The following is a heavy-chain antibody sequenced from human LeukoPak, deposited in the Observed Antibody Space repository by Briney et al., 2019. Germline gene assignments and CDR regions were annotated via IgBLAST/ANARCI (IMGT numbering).Heavy chain of an antibody. CDR3: ARGDCSSTICYSPMDV. J-gene: IGHJ6*03. Sequence: SETLSLTCAVYGGSFSGYYWSWIRQPPGKGLEWIGEINHSGSTNYNPSLKSRVTISVDTSKNQFSLKVSSVTAADTAVYYCARGDCSSTICYSPMDVWGKGTTVTVSS. D-gene: IGHD2-2*01. CDR1: GGSFSGYY. V-gene: IGHV4-34*01. CDR2: INHSGST.